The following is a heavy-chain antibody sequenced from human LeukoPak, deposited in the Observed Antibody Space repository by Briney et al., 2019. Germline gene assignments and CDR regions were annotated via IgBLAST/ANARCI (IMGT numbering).Heavy chain of an antibody. Sequence: ASVKISCKTSGYTFTSYLLHWVRQAPGQGLEWMGIINPSGGSTTYAQKFQGRVTMTRDTSTTTVYMELNNLKSEDTAVYYCARDGSPARFDYWGHGTLVTVSS. D-gene: IGHD6-13*01. CDR2: INPSGGST. CDR3: ARDGSPARFDY. CDR1: GYTFTSYL. V-gene: IGHV1-46*01. J-gene: IGHJ4*01.